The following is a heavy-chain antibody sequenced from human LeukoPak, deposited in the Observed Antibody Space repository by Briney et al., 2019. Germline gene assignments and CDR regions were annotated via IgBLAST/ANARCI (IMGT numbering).Heavy chain of an antibody. CDR2: IYYRGTS. CDR3: ARDPLAHAGYEFDY. D-gene: IGHD5-12*01. CDR1: GDSLRSSSYY. Sequence: SETLSLTCAVSGDSLRSSSYYWGWIRQARGKGLEGIGSIYYRGTSYYNPSLKSRVTISMDTPKNQFSLKLSSVSAADTAVYYCARDPLAHAGYEFDYWGQGTLVTVSS. V-gene: IGHV4-39*07. J-gene: IGHJ4*02.